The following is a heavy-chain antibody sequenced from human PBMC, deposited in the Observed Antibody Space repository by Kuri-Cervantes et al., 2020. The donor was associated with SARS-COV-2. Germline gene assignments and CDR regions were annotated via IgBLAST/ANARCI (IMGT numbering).Heavy chain of an antibody. V-gene: IGHV1-18*04. CDR1: GYTFTGYY. CDR3: ATPRYCSGGSCYGLFDY. Sequence: ASVKVSCKASGYTFTGYYMHWVRQAPGQGLEWMGWISAYNGNTNYAQKLQGRVTMTTDTSTSTAYMELRSLRSDDTAVYYCATPRYCSGGSCYGLFDYWGQGTLVTVSS. CDR2: ISAYNGNT. D-gene: IGHD2-15*01. J-gene: IGHJ4*02.